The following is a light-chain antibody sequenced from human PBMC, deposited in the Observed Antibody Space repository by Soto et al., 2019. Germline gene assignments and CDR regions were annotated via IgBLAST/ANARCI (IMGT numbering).Light chain of an antibody. CDR3: QQYGSSRPT. V-gene: IGKV3-20*01. Sequence: EVVMTHSLGTLSLSPCERATLSFSASQSVRSNYLAWYQQKPGQAPRLLIYGTSSRAAGIPDRFSGSGSGTDFTLTISRLEPEDFAVYYCQQYGSSRPTFGQGTKVDI. CDR1: QSVRSNY. CDR2: GTS. J-gene: IGKJ1*01.